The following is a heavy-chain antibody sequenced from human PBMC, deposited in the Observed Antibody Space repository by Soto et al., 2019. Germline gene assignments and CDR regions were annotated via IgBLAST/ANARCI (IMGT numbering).Heavy chain of an antibody. CDR3: ARNMYDYAIPALGPAFDI. D-gene: IGHD3-16*01. Sequence: SETLSLTCTVSGGSISSYYWSWIRQPPGKGLEWIGYIYYSGSTNYNPSLKSRVTISVDTSKNQFSLKLSSVTAADTAVYYCARNMYDYAIPALGPAFDIWGPGTMVTLSS. V-gene: IGHV4-59*08. J-gene: IGHJ3*02. CDR1: GGSISSYY. CDR2: IYYSGST.